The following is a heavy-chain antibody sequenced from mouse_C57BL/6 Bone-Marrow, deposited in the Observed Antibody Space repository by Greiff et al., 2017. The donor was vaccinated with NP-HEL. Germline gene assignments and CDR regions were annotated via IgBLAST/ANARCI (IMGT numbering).Heavy chain of an antibody. J-gene: IGHJ4*01. CDR1: GYTFTDYE. CDR2: IDPETGGT. D-gene: IGHD2-5*01. CDR3: TRPTIVTTWYAMDY. V-gene: IGHV1-15*01. Sequence: VQLQQSGAELVRPGASVTLSCKASGYTFTDYEMHWVKQTPVHGLEWIGAIDPETGGTAYNQKFTGKAILTADKSSSTAYMELRSLTSEDSAVYYCTRPTIVTTWYAMDYWGQGTSVTVSS.